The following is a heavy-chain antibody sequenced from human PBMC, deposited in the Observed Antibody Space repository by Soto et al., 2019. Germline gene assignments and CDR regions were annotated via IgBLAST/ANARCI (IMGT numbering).Heavy chain of an antibody. D-gene: IGHD1-26*01. CDR3: AREGVTYSGSYYNAFDI. V-gene: IGHV3-30-3*01. CDR2: ISYDGSNK. CDR1: GFTFSSYA. J-gene: IGHJ3*02. Sequence: QVHLVESGGGVVQPGRSLRLSCAASGFTFSSYAMHWVRQAPGKGLEWVAVISYDGSNKYYADSVKGRFTISRDNSKNTLDLQMNSLRAGDTAVYYCAREGVTYSGSYYNAFDIRGQGTMVTVSS.